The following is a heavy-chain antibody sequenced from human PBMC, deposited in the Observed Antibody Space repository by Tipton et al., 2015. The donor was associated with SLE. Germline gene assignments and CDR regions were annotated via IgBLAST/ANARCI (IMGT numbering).Heavy chain of an antibody. CDR2: ISSSSSTI. D-gene: IGHD6-13*01. CDR3: AKGYSSTLYYGMDV. J-gene: IGHJ6*02. Sequence: SLRLSCAASGFTFSSYSMNWVRQAPGKGLEWVSYISSSSSTIYYADSVKGRFTISRDNAKNSLYLQMNSLSAADMALYYCAKGYSSTLYYGMDVWGQGTTVTVSS. V-gene: IGHV3-48*01. CDR1: GFTFSSYS.